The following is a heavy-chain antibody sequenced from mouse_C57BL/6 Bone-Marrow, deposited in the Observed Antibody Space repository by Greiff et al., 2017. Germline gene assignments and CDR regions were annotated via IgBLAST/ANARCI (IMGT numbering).Heavy chain of an antibody. CDR1: GYAFTNFL. CDR2: INPGSGGT. J-gene: IGHJ3*01. CDR3: ARRRDGYPAWFAY. Sequence: QESGAELVRPGTSVKVSCKASGYAFTNFLIAWVKQRPGQGLEWFGVINPGSGGTNYNEKLKGKATLTADKSSSTAYMQLSSLTSEDSAVYFCARRRDGYPAWFAYWGQGTLVTVAA. D-gene: IGHD2-3*01. V-gene: IGHV1-54*01.